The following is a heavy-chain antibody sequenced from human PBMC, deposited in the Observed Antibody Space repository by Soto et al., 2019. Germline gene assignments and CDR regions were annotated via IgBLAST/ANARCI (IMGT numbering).Heavy chain of an antibody. J-gene: IGHJ6*02. Sequence: GASVKVSCKASGGTFSSYAISWVRQAPGQGLEWMGGIIPIFGTANYAQKFQGRVTITADESTSTAYMELSSLRSEDTAVYYCARDLSFVVVPAAIHPSHYYGMDVWGQGTTVTVSS. D-gene: IGHD2-2*01. CDR2: IIPIFGTA. CDR3: ARDLSFVVVPAAIHPSHYYGMDV. V-gene: IGHV1-69*13. CDR1: GGTFSSYA.